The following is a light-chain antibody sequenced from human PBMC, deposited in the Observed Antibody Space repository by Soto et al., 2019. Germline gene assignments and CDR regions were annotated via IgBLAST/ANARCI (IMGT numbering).Light chain of an antibody. CDR3: QQYDTLPLT. CDR2: DAS. Sequence: DIQMTQSPSSLSASVGDRVTITCQASQDVTNYLNWFRQKPGKAPNLLIYDASNLETGVPSRFNGSGSGTHFTFTISSLQPEDIATYYCQQYDTLPLTFGGGTKVKIK. J-gene: IGKJ4*01. V-gene: IGKV1-33*01. CDR1: QDVTNY.